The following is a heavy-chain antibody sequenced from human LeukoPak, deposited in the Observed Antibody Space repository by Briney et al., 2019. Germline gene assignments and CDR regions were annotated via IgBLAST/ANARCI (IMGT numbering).Heavy chain of an antibody. V-gene: IGHV3-48*02. J-gene: IGHJ4*02. Sequence: GSLRLSCAASGFTFSSYEMNWVRQAPGKGLEWVSYISSSSSTIYYADSVKGRFTISRDNGKNSLYLQMNSLRDEDTAVYYCARAPFSSGWYFDNWGQGTLVTVST. CDR3: ARAPFSSGWYFDN. CDR1: GFTFSSYE. CDR2: ISSSSSTI. D-gene: IGHD6-19*01.